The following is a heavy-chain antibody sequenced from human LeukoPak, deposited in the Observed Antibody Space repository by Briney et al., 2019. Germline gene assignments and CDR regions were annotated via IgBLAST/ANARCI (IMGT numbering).Heavy chain of an antibody. CDR2: IIPVFNTI. V-gene: IGHV1-69*13. D-gene: IGHD5-12*01. CDR1: GGTLNTYS. Sequence: SVKVSCKASGGTLNTYSISWVRQAPGQGLEWMGGIIPVFNTINYAQRFQGRVTLTVDESTSTAYMELSSLRSEDTAVYYCARDKYSGYDRFPYWGQGTLVTVSS. J-gene: IGHJ4*02. CDR3: ARDKYSGYDRFPY.